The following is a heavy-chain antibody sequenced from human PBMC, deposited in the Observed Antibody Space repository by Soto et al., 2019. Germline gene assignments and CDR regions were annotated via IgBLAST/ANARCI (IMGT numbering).Heavy chain of an antibody. Sequence: SETLSLTCTVSGGSISSGGYYWGWIRQSPGKGLEWIGSIFYSGSTYFNPSFKSRVTISVDTSKNQFSLKLSSVTAADTAVYYCARAGPIVVVTAIIYYFDYWGKGTLVTVPS. CDR3: ARAGPIVVVTAIIYYFDY. V-gene: IGHV4-39*01. J-gene: IGHJ4*02. CDR1: GGSISSGGYY. CDR2: IFYSGST. D-gene: IGHD2-21*02.